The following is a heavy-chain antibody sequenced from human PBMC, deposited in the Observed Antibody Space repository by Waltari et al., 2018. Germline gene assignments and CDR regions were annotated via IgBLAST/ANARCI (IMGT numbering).Heavy chain of an antibody. V-gene: IGHV1-69*12. CDR2: ILPMFGRT. J-gene: IGHJ6*03. D-gene: IGHD3-10*01. CDR1: GGTFGSYA. CDR3: ARGGGRGGSFSFHMDV. Sequence: QVQLVQSGAEVKKPGSSVKVSCKASGGTFGSYAISWVRQAPGQGLEWMGGILPMFGRTNYPQNFQDRVKITADESTSIAYMELSGLRFDDTAVYFCARGGGRGGSFSFHMDVWGKGTTVTISS.